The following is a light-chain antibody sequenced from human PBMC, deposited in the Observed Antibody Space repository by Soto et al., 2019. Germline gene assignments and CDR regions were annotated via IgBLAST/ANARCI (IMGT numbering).Light chain of an antibody. CDR2: DAS. CDR1: QRVSSY. CDR3: QQRSNWT. V-gene: IGKV3-11*01. Sequence: EIALTQSPATLSLSPGQRATLSCRASQRVSSYLAWYQQKPGQAPRLLIYDASNRATGIPARFSGSGSGTDFTLTISSLEPEDFAVYYCQQRSNWTFGGGTKVEIK. J-gene: IGKJ4*01.